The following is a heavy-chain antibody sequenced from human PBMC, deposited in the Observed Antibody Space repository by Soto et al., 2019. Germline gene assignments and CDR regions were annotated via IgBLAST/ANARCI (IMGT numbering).Heavy chain of an antibody. J-gene: IGHJ6*02. V-gene: IGHV3-23*01. CDR3: AKFSLLYYDFWSGYNGEYYYYGMDV. D-gene: IGHD3-3*01. CDR1: GFTFSSYA. Sequence: GGSLRLSCAASGFTFSSYAMSWVRQAPGKGLEWVSAISGSGGSTYYADSVKGRFTISRDNSKNTLYLQMNSLRAEDTAVYYCAKFSLLYYDFWSGYNGEYYYYGMDVWGQGTTVTVSS. CDR2: ISGSGGST.